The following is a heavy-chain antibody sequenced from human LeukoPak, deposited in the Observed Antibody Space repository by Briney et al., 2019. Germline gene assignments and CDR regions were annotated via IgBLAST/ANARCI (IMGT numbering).Heavy chain of an antibody. D-gene: IGHD1-1*01. V-gene: IGHV3-48*03. CDR2: ISSSGSTI. Sequence: GGSLRLSCAASGFTFSSYEMNWVRQAPGKGLEWVSYISSSGSTIYYADSVKGRFTISRDNAKNSLYLQMNSLRAEDTAVYYCARDSNLERGKTYYYYYYMDVWGKGTTVTVSS. CDR1: GFTFSSYE. CDR3: ARDSNLERGKTYYYYYYMDV. J-gene: IGHJ6*03.